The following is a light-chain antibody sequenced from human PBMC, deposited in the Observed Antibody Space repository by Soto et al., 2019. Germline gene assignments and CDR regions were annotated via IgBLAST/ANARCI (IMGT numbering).Light chain of an antibody. V-gene: IGLV1-51*01. J-gene: IGLJ1*01. Sequence: QSVLTQPPSVSAAPGQRVTISCSGTSTNIGDNYVSWYQHLPGTAPKLVVYDNDRRPSELPDRFSGSKSGTSATLVITGLQTGDEADYYCGTWDDSLVSYVFGTGTKVTVL. CDR2: DND. CDR1: STNIGDNY. CDR3: GTWDDSLVSYV.